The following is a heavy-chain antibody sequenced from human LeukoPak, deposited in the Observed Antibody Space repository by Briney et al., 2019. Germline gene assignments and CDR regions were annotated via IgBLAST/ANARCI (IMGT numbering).Heavy chain of an antibody. J-gene: IGHJ4*02. CDR3: ARGIYGGNSPLVDY. Sequence: ASVKVSCKASGGTFSSYAISWVRQAPGQGLEWMGGIIPIFGTANYAQKFQGRVTITADKSTSTAYMELSRLRSDDTAVYYCARGIYGGNSPLVDYWGQGTLVTVSS. V-gene: IGHV1-69*06. CDR1: GGTFSSYA. D-gene: IGHD4-23*01. CDR2: IIPIFGTA.